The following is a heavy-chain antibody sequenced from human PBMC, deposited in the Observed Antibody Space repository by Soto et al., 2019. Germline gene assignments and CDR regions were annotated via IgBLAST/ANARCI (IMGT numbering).Heavy chain of an antibody. CDR3: ARPHYDSNTFYYFFDY. V-gene: IGHV4-34*12. D-gene: IGHD3-22*01. Sequence: ETLSLTCAVYGGSFSGYFWSWIRQPPGKGLEWIWELFHGGSTNYSPSLKSRVTISVDTSKNQFSLELSSVTAPDTAVYYCARPHYDSNTFYYFFDYWGQGTLVTVSS. J-gene: IGHJ4*02. CDR1: GGSFSGYF. CDR2: LFHGGST.